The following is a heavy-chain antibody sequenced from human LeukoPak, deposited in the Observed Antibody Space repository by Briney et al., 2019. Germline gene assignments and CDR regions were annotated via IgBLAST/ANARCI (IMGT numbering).Heavy chain of an antibody. CDR3: AKDLYYYGSGSYLDPFDY. CDR2: ISSSGSTI. Sequence: GGSLRLSCAASGFAFSDYYMSWIRQAPGKGLEWVSYISSSGSTIYYADSVKGRFTISRDNSKNTLYLQMNSLRAEDTAVYYCAKDLYYYGSGSYLDPFDYWGQGALVTVSS. J-gene: IGHJ4*02. D-gene: IGHD3-10*01. V-gene: IGHV3-11*01. CDR1: GFAFSDYY.